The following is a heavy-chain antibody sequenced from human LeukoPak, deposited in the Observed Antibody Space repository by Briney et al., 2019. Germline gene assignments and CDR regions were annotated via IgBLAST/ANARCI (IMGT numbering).Heavy chain of an antibody. CDR3: ARLTYYSGSGAYDY. D-gene: IGHD3-10*01. Sequence: ASVKVPCKASGYTFTSHGISWVRQAPGQGLERMGWISGYNGNTNYAQKFQGRVNMTTDTSTSTAYMELRSLRSDDTAVYYCARLTYYSGSGAYDYWGQGTLVTVSS. V-gene: IGHV1-18*04. CDR2: ISGYNGNT. CDR1: GYTFTSHG. J-gene: IGHJ4*02.